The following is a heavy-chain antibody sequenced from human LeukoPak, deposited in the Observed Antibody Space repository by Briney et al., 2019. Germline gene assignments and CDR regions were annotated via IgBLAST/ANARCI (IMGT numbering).Heavy chain of an antibody. D-gene: IGHD3-10*01. CDR1: GFNFNSYA. CDR3: AKDRPPSLYGTGPWDS. Sequence: GGSLRLSCAASGFNFNSYAINWVRQAPGKGLEWVAVILYDGSNKHYADSVKGRFNIFKENSKNTLYLQMNSLRAEDTAVYYCAKDRPPSLYGTGPWDSWGQGTLVTVSS. V-gene: IGHV3-30-3*01. CDR2: ILYDGSNK. J-gene: IGHJ4*02.